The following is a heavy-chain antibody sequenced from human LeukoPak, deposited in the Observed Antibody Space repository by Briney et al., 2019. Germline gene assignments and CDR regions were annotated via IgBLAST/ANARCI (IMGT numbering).Heavy chain of an antibody. CDR3: ARVGPSGYVDY. V-gene: IGHV4-39*01. Sequence: PSGTLSLTCTVSGGSISSGTYYWGWVRQPPGKGLEWIGSIYSSGSTYYNPSLKSRVTISVDTSKNQFSLNLSSVTAADTAVYYCARVGPSGYVDYWGQGTLVTVSS. CDR2: IYSSGST. J-gene: IGHJ4*02. D-gene: IGHD3-3*01. CDR1: GGSISSGTYY.